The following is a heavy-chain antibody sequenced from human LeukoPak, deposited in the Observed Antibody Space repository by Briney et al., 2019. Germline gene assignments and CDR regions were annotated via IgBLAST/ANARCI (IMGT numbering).Heavy chain of an antibody. CDR3: ARIDALGFFDQ. D-gene: IGHD2-8*01. CDR2: IFYSGHS. J-gene: IGHJ4*02. V-gene: IGHV4-59*12. CDR1: GGFNIRYY. Sequence: PSETLSLACSVSGGFNIRYYWSWVRQPLGKGLEWLGHIFYSGHSNYNASLTSRIRMSVDTSKAQFSLELASVIAADTAVYYCARIDALGFFDQWGPGILVTVSS.